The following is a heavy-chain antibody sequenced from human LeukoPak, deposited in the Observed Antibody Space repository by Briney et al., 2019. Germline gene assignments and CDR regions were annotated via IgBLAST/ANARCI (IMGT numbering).Heavy chain of an antibody. CDR3: AKDFSVEWELRDGYFDY. Sequence: PGRSLRLSCAASRFTFSSYSMNWVRQAPGKGLEWVSSISSSSSYIYYADSVKGRFTISRDNAKNSLYLQMNSLRAEDTAVYYCAKDFSVEWELRDGYFDYWGQGTLVTVSS. D-gene: IGHD1-26*01. CDR1: RFTFSSYS. CDR2: ISSSSSYI. V-gene: IGHV3-21*01. J-gene: IGHJ4*02.